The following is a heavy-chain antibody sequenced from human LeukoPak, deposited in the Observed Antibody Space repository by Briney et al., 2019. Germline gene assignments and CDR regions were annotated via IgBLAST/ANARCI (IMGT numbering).Heavy chain of an antibody. Sequence: PGGSLRLSCAASGFTFSNAWMSWVRQAPGKGLEWVGRIKSKTDGGTTDYAAPVKGRFTISRDDSKNTLYLQMNSLRTEDTAVYYCTTAYYYDSSGYYWSPSMDVWGKGTTVTVPS. D-gene: IGHD3-22*01. V-gene: IGHV3-15*01. CDR2: IKSKTDGGTT. J-gene: IGHJ6*04. CDR1: GFTFSNAW. CDR3: TTAYYYDSSGYYWSPSMDV.